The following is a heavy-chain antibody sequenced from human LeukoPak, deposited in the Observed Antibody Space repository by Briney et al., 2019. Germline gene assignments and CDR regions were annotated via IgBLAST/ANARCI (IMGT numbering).Heavy chain of an antibody. D-gene: IGHD6-13*01. CDR3: ARGTLAAPGADY. V-gene: IGHV3-7*01. J-gene: IGHJ4*02. CDR2: IRQDGEEK. CDR1: GYTFSTYW. Sequence: GGSLRLSCAASGYTFSTYWMVWFRQAPGKGLEWLGNIRQDGEEKNYLDSVKGRFTFSRDNAKNSLYLQIDSLRDEDTAVYYYARGTLAAPGADYWGQGTLVRVSS.